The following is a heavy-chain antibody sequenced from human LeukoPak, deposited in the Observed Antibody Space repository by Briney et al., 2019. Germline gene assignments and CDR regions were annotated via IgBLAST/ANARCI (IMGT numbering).Heavy chain of an antibody. CDR2: ISSSSTTI. CDR3: ARHVSGRWELFFDS. V-gene: IGHV3-48*03. D-gene: IGHD4-23*01. Sequence: SGGSLRLSCAASGFTFSSYEMNWVRQAPGKGLEWTSYISSSSTTIYYADSVKGRFTISRDNANNSLYLEMNSLRAEDTAVYYCARHVSGRWELFFDSWGQGALVTVSS. CDR1: GFTFSSYE. J-gene: IGHJ4*02.